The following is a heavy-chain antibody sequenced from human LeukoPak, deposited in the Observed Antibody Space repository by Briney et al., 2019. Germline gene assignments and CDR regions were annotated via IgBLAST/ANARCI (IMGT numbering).Heavy chain of an antibody. Sequence: SLTLSCTASGFIFGDYAMSWVRQAPGEGLEWVGFISCKTYGATTEYAASVKDRITISRDDSKSIAYLQMNSLKTEDTDVYYGTTSGALHDYRDCDIWGQGTVVTVSS. D-gene: IGHD4-17*01. CDR1: GFIFGDYA. J-gene: IGHJ3*02. V-gene: IGHV3-49*04. CDR2: ISCKTYGATT. CDR3: TTSGALHDYRDCDI.